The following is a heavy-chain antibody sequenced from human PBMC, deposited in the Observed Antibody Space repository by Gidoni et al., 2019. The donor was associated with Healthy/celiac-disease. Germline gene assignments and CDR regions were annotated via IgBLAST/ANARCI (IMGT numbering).Heavy chain of an antibody. CDR1: GYSFTSYW. CDR2: IDPSDSYT. CDR3: ARQGHDSSGHHRYYFDY. Sequence: EVQLVQSGAEVKKPGESLRISCKGSGYSFTSYWISWVRQMPGKGLEWMGRIDPSDSYTNYSPSFQGHVTISADKSISTAYLQWSSLKASDTAMYYCARQGHDSSGHHRYYFDYWGQGTLVTVSS. D-gene: IGHD3-22*01. J-gene: IGHJ4*02. V-gene: IGHV5-10-1*03.